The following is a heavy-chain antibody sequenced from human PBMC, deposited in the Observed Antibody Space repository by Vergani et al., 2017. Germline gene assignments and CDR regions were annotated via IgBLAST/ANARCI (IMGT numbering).Heavy chain of an antibody. V-gene: IGHV4-59*01. CDR1: GGSISSYY. J-gene: IGHJ6*02. D-gene: IGHD6-19*01. CDR2: IYYSGST. CDR3: ARDSSGWSNYYYYGMDV. Sequence: QLQLQESGPGLVKPSETLSLTCTVSGGSISSYYWSWIRQPPGKGLEWIGYIYYSGSTNYNPSLKSRVTISVDTSKNQFSLKLSSVTAADTAVYYCARDSSGWSNYYYYGMDVWGQGP.